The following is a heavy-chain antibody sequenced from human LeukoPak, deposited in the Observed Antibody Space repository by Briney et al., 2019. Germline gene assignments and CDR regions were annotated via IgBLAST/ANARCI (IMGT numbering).Heavy chain of an antibody. CDR1: GGSISSYY. CDR3: ARVVVPAAMGGMDV. Sequence: SETLSLTCTVSGGSISSYYWSWIRQPPGKGLEWVGYIYYSGSTNYNPSPKSRHTISVDTSKNHFSLKLSSVTAADTAVYYCARVVVPAAMGGMDVWGQGTTVTVSS. D-gene: IGHD2-2*01. V-gene: IGHV4-59*01. J-gene: IGHJ6*02. CDR2: IYYSGST.